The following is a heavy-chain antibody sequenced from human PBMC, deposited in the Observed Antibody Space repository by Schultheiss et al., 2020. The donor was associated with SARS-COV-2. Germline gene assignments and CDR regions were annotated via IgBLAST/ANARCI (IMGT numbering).Heavy chain of an antibody. CDR3: AAGPSSVFDI. Sequence: GGSLRLSCKASGFTVSSHYMTWVRQAPGKGLEWVAVIQRGGNTYYAESVKGQFIISRDNSKNTFYLQMNSLRAEDMGIYYCAAGPSSVFDIWGQGTMVTVSS. CDR2: IQRGGNT. CDR1: GFTVSSHY. V-gene: IGHV3-53*01. J-gene: IGHJ3*02.